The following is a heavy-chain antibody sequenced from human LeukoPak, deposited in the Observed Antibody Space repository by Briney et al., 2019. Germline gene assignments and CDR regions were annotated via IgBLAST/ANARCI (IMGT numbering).Heavy chain of an antibody. CDR1: GGSISSSSYY. D-gene: IGHD6-19*01. V-gene: IGHV4-39*07. J-gene: IGHJ4*02. CDR3: ASIVGIAVD. Sequence: SETLSLTCTVSGGSISSSSYYWGWIRQPPGKGLEWIVSIYYSGSTYYNPSLKSRVTISVDTSKNQFSLKLSSVTAADTAVYYCASIVGIAVDWGQGTLVTVSS. CDR2: IYYSGST.